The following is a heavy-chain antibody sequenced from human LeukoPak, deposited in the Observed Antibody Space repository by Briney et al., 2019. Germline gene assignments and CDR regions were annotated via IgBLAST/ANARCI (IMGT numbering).Heavy chain of an antibody. V-gene: IGHV3-11*04. J-gene: IGHJ4*02. D-gene: IGHD3-22*01. CDR3: ARDLRSSVVSRFDY. CDR2: ISSSGRTF. CDR1: GFTVSSNY. Sequence: GGSLRLSCAASGFTVSSNYMSWVRQAPGKGLEWLSYISSSGRTFYYADSVKGRFTISRDNAKNSLYLQMNSLRAEDTAVYYCARDLRSSVVSRFDYWGQGTLVTVSS.